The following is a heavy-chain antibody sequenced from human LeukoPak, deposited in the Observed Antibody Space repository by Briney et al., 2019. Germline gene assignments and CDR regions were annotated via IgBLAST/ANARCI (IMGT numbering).Heavy chain of an antibody. CDR2: INPNSGGT. V-gene: IGHV1-2*04. CDR1: GYTFTGYY. Sequence: ASVKVSCKASGYTFTGYYMHWVRQAPGQGLEWMGWINPNSGGTNYAQKFQGWVTMTRDTSISPAYMELSSLRSEDTAVYYCASPSSGREFYYYYGMDVWGQGTTVTVSS. CDR3: ASPSSGREFYYYYGMDV. D-gene: IGHD6-19*01. J-gene: IGHJ6*02.